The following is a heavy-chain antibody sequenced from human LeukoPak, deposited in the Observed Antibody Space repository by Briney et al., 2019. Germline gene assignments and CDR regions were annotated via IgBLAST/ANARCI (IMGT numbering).Heavy chain of an antibody. CDR3: AKDLSYSYDF. CDR1: GSTINTFG. CDR2: IGHDGNYK. J-gene: IGHJ3*01. V-gene: IGHV3-30*02. Sequence: PGGSLRLSCIVSGSTINTFGFHWFRQAPGKGPEWLAFIGHDGNYKHYGDSVRGRFTISRDNSKNTVYLEMDSLRADDTALYRCAKDLSYSYDFWGQGTKVTVSS. D-gene: IGHD2-15*01.